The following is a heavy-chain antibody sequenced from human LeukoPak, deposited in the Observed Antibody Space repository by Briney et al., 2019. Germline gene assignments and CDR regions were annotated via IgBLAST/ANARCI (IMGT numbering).Heavy chain of an antibody. CDR1: GDSITDSY. V-gene: IGHV4-59*12. J-gene: IGHJ6*03. Sequence: PSETLSLTCEVSGDSITDSYWAWIRQPPGKGLEWIGYIYYDRRANYSPARSIPSLNNRLIMSLDTSKNDFSLKLSSVTAADTAVYYCARVVSGWGYCSSTSCYRHMDVWGKGTTVTVSS. D-gene: IGHD2-2*01. CDR3: ARVVSGWGYCSSTSCYRHMDV. CDR2: IYYDRRA.